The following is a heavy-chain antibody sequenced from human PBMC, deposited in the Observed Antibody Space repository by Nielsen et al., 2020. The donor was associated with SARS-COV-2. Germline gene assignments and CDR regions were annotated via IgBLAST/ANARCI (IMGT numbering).Heavy chain of an antibody. CDR3: ARGILTGYYNVISGEVYYYGMDV. V-gene: IGHV1-2*04. CDR2: INPNTGNT. Sequence: ASVKVSRKVSGYTLTELSMHWVRQAPGQGLEWMGWINPNTGNTKYAQKFQDWVTMTRDTSTSTVYMELSSLRSEDTAVYYCARGILTGYYNVISGEVYYYGMDVWGQGTTVTVSS. D-gene: IGHD3-9*01. CDR1: GYTLTELS. J-gene: IGHJ6*02.